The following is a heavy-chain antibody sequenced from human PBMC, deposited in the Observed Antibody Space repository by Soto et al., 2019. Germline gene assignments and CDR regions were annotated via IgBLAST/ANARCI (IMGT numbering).Heavy chain of an antibody. Sequence: QVQLQESGPGLVKPSQTLSLTCTVSGGSISSGGYYWSLIRQHPVKGLEWIGYIYYSGSNNYNPSIKSRVTIAVDTSKNQFSLKLSAVTAADTAVYYWAREPFDDSSGYRKKDAFDIWGQGTMVTVSS. V-gene: IGHV4-31*03. CDR1: GGSISSGGYY. D-gene: IGHD3-22*01. CDR2: IYYSGSN. CDR3: AREPFDDSSGYRKKDAFDI. J-gene: IGHJ3*02.